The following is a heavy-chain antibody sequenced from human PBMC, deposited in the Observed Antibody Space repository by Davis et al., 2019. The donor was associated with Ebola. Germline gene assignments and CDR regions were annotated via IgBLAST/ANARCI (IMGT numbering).Heavy chain of an antibody. J-gene: IGHJ4*02. CDR1: GFTFSNYE. V-gene: IGHV3-48*03. Sequence: GESLKISCAASGFTFSNYEMNWVRQAPGKGLEWVSYISTSGSTRYYAESVKGRFTISRDNAKNSLYLHMNSLRAEDTAVYYCAIPDCSGANCYSVYIKNWGQGTLVTVSS. CDR3: AIPDCSGANCYSVYIKN. CDR2: ISTSGSTR. D-gene: IGHD2-15*01.